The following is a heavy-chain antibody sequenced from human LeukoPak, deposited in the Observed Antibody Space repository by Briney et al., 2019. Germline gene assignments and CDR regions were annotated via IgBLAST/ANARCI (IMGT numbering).Heavy chain of an antibody. J-gene: IGHJ6*02. CDR1: GGTFSSCA. CDR3: ARERYCSGGSFYGNPNLYYYYGMDV. CDR2: IIPILGIA. D-gene: IGHD2-15*01. Sequence: SVKVSYKASGGTFSSCAISWVRQAAGQGLEWMGRIIPILGIANYAQKFQGRVTITADKSTSTAYMELSSLRSEDTAVYYCARERYCSGGSFYGNPNLYYYYGMDVWGQGTTVTVSS. V-gene: IGHV1-69*04.